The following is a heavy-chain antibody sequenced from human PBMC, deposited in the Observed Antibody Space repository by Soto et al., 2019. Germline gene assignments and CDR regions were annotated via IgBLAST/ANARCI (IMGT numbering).Heavy chain of an antibody. Sequence: ASVKPASKTSGFPFTRYFIHWVRQAPGQGLEWMGLINPGGGTTTYAQKFQGRVTVTRDMSTSTAYMELSSLRSEDTAVYYCARGNYYDSSGPFDYWGQGTLVTVS. J-gene: IGHJ4*02. CDR2: INPGGGTT. V-gene: IGHV1-46*01. CDR3: ARGNYYDSSGPFDY. CDR1: GFPFTRYF. D-gene: IGHD3-22*01.